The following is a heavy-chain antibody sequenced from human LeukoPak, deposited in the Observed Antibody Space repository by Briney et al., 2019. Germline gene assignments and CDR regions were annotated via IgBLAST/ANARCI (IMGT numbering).Heavy chain of an antibody. CDR3: ATGGSF. CDR2: IKSKSDGGAT. Sequence: KPGGSLRLSCAASGFTFSNAWMSWVRQAPGKGLEWVGRIKSKSDGGATDYAAPVKGRFTISRDNAKNSLYLQMNSLRAEDTALYYCATGGSFWGQGTLVTVSS. V-gene: IGHV3-15*01. J-gene: IGHJ4*02. CDR1: GFTFSNAW. D-gene: IGHD4-23*01.